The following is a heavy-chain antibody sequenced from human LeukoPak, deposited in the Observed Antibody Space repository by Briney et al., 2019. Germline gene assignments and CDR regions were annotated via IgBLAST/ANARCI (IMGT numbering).Heavy chain of an antibody. CDR2: ISAYNGNT. V-gene: IGHV1-18*01. D-gene: IGHD3-9*01. CDR3: ARDHAYDILTGYPYCMDV. CDR1: GYTFTSYG. Sequence: ASVKVSCKASGYTFTSYGISWVRQAPGQGLEWMGWISAYNGNTNYAQKLQGRVTMTTDTSTSTAYMELRSLRSDDTAVYYCARDHAYDILTGYPYCMDVWGQGTTVTVSS. J-gene: IGHJ6*02.